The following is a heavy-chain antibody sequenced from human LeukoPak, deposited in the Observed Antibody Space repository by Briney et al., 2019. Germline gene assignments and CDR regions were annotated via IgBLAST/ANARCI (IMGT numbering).Heavy chain of an antibody. Sequence: SVTVSCKASGGTFSSYAISWVRQAPGQGLEWMGGIIPIFGTADYAQKFQGRVTITADESTSTAYMELSSLRSEDTAVYYRARDLVICEDGYNYCYYYGMDVWGQGTTVTVSS. CDR3: ARDLVICEDGYNYCYYYGMDV. V-gene: IGHV1-69*13. CDR1: GGTFSSYA. J-gene: IGHJ6*02. D-gene: IGHD5-24*01. CDR2: IIPIFGTA.